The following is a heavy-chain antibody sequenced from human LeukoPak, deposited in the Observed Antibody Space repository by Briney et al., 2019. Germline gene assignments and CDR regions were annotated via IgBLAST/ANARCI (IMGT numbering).Heavy chain of an antibody. CDR3: VRESVYYESAGYYNVLDY. D-gene: IGHD3-22*01. CDR2: ITSSSDYI. V-gene: IGHV3-21*01. Sequence: GGSLRLSCAASGFTFSSHSMNWVRQAPGKGLEWVSVITSSSDYIYYADSLKGRFTVSRDNAKNSLYLQVNSLRAEDTAVYYCVRESVYYESAGYYNVLDYWGQGTLVTVSS. CDR1: GFTFSSHS. J-gene: IGHJ4*02.